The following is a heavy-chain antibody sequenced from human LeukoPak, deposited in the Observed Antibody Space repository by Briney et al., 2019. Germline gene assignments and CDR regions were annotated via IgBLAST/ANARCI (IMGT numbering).Heavy chain of an antibody. CDR3: ARTLYSSSWSSMYYFDY. J-gene: IGHJ4*02. Sequence: ASVKVPCKASGGTFSSYAISWVRQAPGQGLEWMGGIIPIFGTANYAQKFQGRVTITADESTSTAYMELSSLRSEDTAVYYCARTLYSSSWSSMYYFDYWGQGTLVTVSS. CDR2: IIPIFGTA. V-gene: IGHV1-69*13. CDR1: GGTFSSYA. D-gene: IGHD6-13*01.